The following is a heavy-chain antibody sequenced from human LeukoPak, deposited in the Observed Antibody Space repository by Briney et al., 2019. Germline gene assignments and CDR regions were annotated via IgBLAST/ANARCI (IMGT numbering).Heavy chain of an antibody. V-gene: IGHV3-30*02. CDR1: GFTFSSYG. D-gene: IGHD4-17*01. CDR2: IRYDGSNK. Sequence: PGGSLRLSCAASGFTFSSYGMHWVRQAPGKGLEWVAFIRYDGSNKYYADSVKGRFTISRDNSKNTLYLQMNSLRAEDTAVYYCAKGNKRGDYVSAYWGQGTLVTVSS. J-gene: IGHJ4*02. CDR3: AKGNKRGDYVSAY.